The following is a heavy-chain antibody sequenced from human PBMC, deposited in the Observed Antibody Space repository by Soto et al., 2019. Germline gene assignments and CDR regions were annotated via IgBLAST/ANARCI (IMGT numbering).Heavy chain of an antibody. V-gene: IGHV4-38-2*02. CDR2: IYHSGST. CDR3: AREGCRDYDFWSGYYAQYYFDY. D-gene: IGHD3-3*01. J-gene: IGHJ4*02. CDR1: GYSISSGYY. Sequence: PSETLSLTCAVSGYSISSGYYWGWIRRPPGKGLEWIGSIYHSGSTYYNPSLKSPVTISVDTSKNQFSLKLSSVTAADTAVYYCAREGCRDYDFWSGYYAQYYFDYWGQGTLVTVSS.